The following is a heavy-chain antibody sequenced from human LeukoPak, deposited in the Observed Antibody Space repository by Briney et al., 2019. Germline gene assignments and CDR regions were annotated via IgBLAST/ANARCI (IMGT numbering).Heavy chain of an antibody. CDR1: GYSISSGYY. CDR2: IYYSGST. Sequence: SETLSLTCTVSGYSISSGYYWGWIRQPPGKGLEWIGYIYYSGSTNYNPSLKSRVTISVDTSKNQFSLKLSSVTAADTAVYYCASITMVRGAPNNWFDPWGQGTLVTVSS. J-gene: IGHJ5*02. CDR3: ASITMVRGAPNNWFDP. V-gene: IGHV4-38-2*02. D-gene: IGHD3-10*01.